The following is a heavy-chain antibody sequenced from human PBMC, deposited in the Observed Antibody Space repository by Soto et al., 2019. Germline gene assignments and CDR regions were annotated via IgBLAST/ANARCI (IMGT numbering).Heavy chain of an antibody. CDR2: INPSGGST. Sequence: QVQLVQSGAEVKKPGASVKVSCKASGYTFTSYYMHWVLQAPLQGLEWKGIINPSGGSTSYAQKSQGRVTMTRDPSTLTVYMEMSSLRSEDMAVYYCARGGILTGYYRPLPYYSTDVWGKGNTVTVFS. CDR3: ARGGILTGYYRPLPYYSTDV. V-gene: IGHV1-46*03. D-gene: IGHD3-9*01. J-gene: IGHJ6*03. CDR1: GYTFTSYY.